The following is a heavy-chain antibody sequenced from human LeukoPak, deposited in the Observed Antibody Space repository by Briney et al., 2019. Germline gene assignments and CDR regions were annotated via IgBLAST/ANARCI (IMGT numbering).Heavy chain of an antibody. CDR1: GCPISSVDYY. CDR2: INYRGSA. Sequence: SETLSLTCDVSGCPISSVDYYRSWIRQYPGKGLEWIGYINYRGSAYYNPSLKSRVTISVDTSKNQFSLKLTSVTAADTAVYYCARDTVPGDSFDIWGQGTMVTVSS. V-gene: IGHV4-31*11. CDR3: ARDTVPGDSFDI. J-gene: IGHJ3*02.